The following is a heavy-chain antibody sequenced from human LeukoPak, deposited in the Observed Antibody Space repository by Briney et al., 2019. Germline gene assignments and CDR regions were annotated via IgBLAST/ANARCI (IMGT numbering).Heavy chain of an antibody. Sequence: QPSGTLRRSCSASGFTFSSFRMRRVRQAPGKGLEWVLAISGGGGSTYYADSVKGRFTISRDNSKNTLYLQMNSLRAEDTAVYYCAKVPLDIVVVPAANPLPLYWGQGTLVTVSS. CDR3: AKVPLDIVVVPAANPLPLY. J-gene: IGHJ4*02. V-gene: IGHV3-23*01. D-gene: IGHD2-2*01. CDR1: GFTFSSFR. CDR2: ISGGGGST.